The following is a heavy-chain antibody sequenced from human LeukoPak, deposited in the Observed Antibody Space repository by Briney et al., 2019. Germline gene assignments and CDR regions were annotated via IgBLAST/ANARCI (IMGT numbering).Heavy chain of an antibody. V-gene: IGHV3-49*04. Sequence: GGSLSLSCAASGFTFSSYEMNWVRQAPGKGLEWVGFIRSKAFGGTPEYAASVRGRFTISRDDSKSIAYLQMNSLKTEDTAVYYCTRNTVTVHFDYWSQGTLVTVSS. CDR2: IRSKAFGGTP. J-gene: IGHJ4*02. CDR3: TRNTVTVHFDY. D-gene: IGHD4-17*01. CDR1: GFTFSSYE.